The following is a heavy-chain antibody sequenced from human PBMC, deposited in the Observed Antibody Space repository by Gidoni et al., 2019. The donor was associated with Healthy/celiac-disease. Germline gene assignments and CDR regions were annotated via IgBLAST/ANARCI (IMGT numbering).Heavy chain of an antibody. CDR3: ARGRYGDHYFDY. CDR2: ISSSSSYI. Sequence: VQRVESGGGLVQPGGSLRLSCAASGFTFSSYSLNWVREAPGKGLGWVSSISSSSSYIYYADSVKGRFTISRDNDKNSLYLQMNSLRAEDTAVYYCARGRYGDHYFDYWGQGTLVTVSS. V-gene: IGHV3-21*01. J-gene: IGHJ4*02. CDR1: GFTFSSYS. D-gene: IGHD4-17*01.